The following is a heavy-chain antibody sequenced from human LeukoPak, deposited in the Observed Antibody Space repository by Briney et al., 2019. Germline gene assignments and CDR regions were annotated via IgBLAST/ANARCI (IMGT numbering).Heavy chain of an antibody. D-gene: IGHD1-1*01. J-gene: IGHJ4*02. Sequence: PSETLSLTCTVSGGSISSSSYYWGWIRQPPGKGLEWIGSIYYSGSYYYNPSLKGRVTISVDTTKNHFSLKLSSVTAADTVVYYCARHENWNGFFWGQGCLVTVSS. V-gene: IGHV4-39*01. CDR3: ARHENWNGFF. CDR1: GGSISSSSYY. CDR2: IYYSGSY.